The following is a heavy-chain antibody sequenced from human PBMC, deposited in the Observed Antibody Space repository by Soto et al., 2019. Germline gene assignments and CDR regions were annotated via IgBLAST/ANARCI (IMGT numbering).Heavy chain of an antibody. V-gene: IGHV4-31*03. CDR1: GGSISSGGYY. CDR2: IYYSGST. CDR3: ARAPEYYVWGSHRPSYFDY. Sequence: SETLSLTCTVSGGSISSGGYYWSWIRQHPGKGLEWIGYIYYSGSTYYNPSLKSRVTISVDTSKNQFSLKLSSVTAADTAVYYCARAPEYYVWGSHRPSYFDYWGQGTLVTVST. J-gene: IGHJ4*02. D-gene: IGHD3-16*02.